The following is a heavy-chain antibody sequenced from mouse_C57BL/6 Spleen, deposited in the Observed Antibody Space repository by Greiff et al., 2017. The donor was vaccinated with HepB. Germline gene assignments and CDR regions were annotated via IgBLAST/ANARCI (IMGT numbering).Heavy chain of an antibody. CDR2: IYPRSGNT. D-gene: IGHD1-1*01. Sequence: QVQLQQSGAELARPGASVKLSCKASGYTFTSYGISWVKQRTGQGLEWIGEIYPRSGNTYYNEKFKGKATLTADKSSSTAYMELRSLKSEDSAVYFCARDYYGLYYFDYWGQGTTLTVSS. J-gene: IGHJ2*01. V-gene: IGHV1-81*01. CDR3: ARDYYGLYYFDY. CDR1: GYTFTSYG.